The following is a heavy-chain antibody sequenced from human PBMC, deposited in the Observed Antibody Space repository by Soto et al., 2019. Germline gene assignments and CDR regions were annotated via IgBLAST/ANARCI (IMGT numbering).Heavy chain of an antibody. Sequence: GGSLRLSCAASGFTFSSYGMHWVRQAPGKGLEWVAVISYDGSNKYYADSVKGRFTISRDNSKNTLYLQMNSLRAEDTAVYYCANGPHGENIVVLSWGQGTLVTVSS. CDR1: GFTFSSYG. J-gene: IGHJ4*02. V-gene: IGHV3-30*18. CDR3: ANGPHGENIVVLS. D-gene: IGHD2-15*01. CDR2: ISYDGSNK.